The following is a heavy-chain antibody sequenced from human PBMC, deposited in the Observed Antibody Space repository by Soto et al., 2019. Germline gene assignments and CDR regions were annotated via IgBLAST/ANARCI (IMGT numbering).Heavy chain of an antibody. J-gene: IGHJ4*02. CDR3: AREAPLFDSVSSFPRVYSDY. CDR2: IIPIFGTA. V-gene: IGHV1-69*01. CDR1: GGTFSSYA. D-gene: IGHD3-16*01. Sequence: QVQLVQSGAEVKKPGSSVKVSCKASGGTFSSYAISWVRQAPGQGLEWMGGIIPIFGTANYAQKVQVRVTITADESTSTAYMELSSLRSEDTALYYCAREAPLFDSVSSFPRVYSDYWCQGAMVTVSS.